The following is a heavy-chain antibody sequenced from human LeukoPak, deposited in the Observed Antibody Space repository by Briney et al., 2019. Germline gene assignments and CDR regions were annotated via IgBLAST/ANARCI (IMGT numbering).Heavy chain of an antibody. Sequence: SEALSLTCTVSGGSISSSFYYWAWIRQPPGKGPEWIGCFYYTGSTYYNPSLKSRVTISVDTSKNQFSLNLDSVTAADTAVYYCARLSGSGTFYRRHFDSWGQGTLVTVAS. D-gene: IGHD3-10*01. V-gene: IGHV4-39*01. J-gene: IGHJ4*02. CDR2: FYYTGST. CDR1: GGSISSSFYY. CDR3: ARLSGSGTFYRRHFDS.